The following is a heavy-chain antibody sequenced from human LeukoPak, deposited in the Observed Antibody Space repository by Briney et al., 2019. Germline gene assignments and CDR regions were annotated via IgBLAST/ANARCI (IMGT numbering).Heavy chain of an antibody. CDR2: ISSSSSYI. CDR3: ARAGGYYYGSGSLRN. D-gene: IGHD3-10*01. J-gene: IGHJ4*02. V-gene: IGHV3-21*01. CDR1: GFAFSSYS. Sequence: GGSLRLSCAACGFAFSSYSMNWVRQAPGKGLEWVSSISSSSSYIYYADSVKGRFTISRDNAKNSLYLQMNSLRAEDTAVYYCARAGGYYYGSGSLRNWGQGTLVTVS.